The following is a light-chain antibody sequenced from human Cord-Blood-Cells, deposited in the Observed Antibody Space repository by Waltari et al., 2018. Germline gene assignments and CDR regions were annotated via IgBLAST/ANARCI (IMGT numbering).Light chain of an antibody. CDR2: DVS. J-gene: IGLJ2*01. V-gene: IGLV2-11*01. CDR1: SSDVGGYNY. CDR3: CSYAGSYTFHVV. Sequence: QSALTQPRSVVGSRGQSVTISCTGTSSDVGGYNYVSWYQQHPGKAPKLMIYDVSKRPSGVPDRFSGSKSGNTASLTISGLQAEDEADYYCCSYAGSYTFHVVFGGGTKLTVL.